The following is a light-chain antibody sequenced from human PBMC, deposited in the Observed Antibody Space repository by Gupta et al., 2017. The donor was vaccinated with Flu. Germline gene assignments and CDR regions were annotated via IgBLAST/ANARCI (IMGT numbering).Light chain of an antibody. Sequence: QSVLTQPPSVSGAPGQRITISCIGSGSNFGAGYDVHWFQHLPGKAPKLLIYANTNRPSGVPDRFSGSKSGTSASLVITGLQADDEATYFCQSYDDSLTGTWVFGGGTKVTVL. CDR3: QSYDDSLTGTWV. J-gene: IGLJ3*02. V-gene: IGLV1-40*01. CDR1: GSNFGAGYD. CDR2: ANT.